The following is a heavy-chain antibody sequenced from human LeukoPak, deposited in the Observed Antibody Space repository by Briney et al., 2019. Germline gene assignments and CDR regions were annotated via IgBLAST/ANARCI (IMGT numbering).Heavy chain of an antibody. CDR3: IKVIMFAFDI. CDR2: VRGSGGTT. J-gene: IGHJ3*02. V-gene: IGHV3-23*01. CDR1: GFTFSSYG. Sequence: GGSLRLSCAASGFTFSSYGMGWVRQAPGKGLEWVSAVRGSGGTTHYADSVKGRFTISRDNSKNTMYLQMNSLRAEDTAVYFCIKVIMFAFDIWGQGTMVTVSS. D-gene: IGHD3-10*02.